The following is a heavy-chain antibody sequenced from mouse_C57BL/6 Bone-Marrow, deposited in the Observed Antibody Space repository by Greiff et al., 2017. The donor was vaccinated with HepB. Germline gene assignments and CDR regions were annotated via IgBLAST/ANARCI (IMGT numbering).Heavy chain of an antibody. Sequence: VQLQQSGAELARPGASVKLSCKASGYTFTSYGISWVKQRTGQGLEWIGEIYPRSGNTYYNEKFKGKATLTADKSSSKAYMELRSLTSEDSAVYFCASITTVVATDYWGQGTTLTVSA. CDR3: ASITTVVATDY. D-gene: IGHD1-1*01. CDR2: IYPRSGNT. CDR1: GYTFTSYG. V-gene: IGHV1-81*01. J-gene: IGHJ2*01.